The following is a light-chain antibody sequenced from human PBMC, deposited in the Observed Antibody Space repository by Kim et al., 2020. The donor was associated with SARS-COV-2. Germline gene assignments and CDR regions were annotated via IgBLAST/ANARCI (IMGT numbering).Light chain of an antibody. Sequence: SPGERATLSCRASQSVGNTYLAWYQQKPGQPPRLLIYGASTRATGSPDRFSGSGSGTDFILTISGLEPEDFAVYYCQQYGTSPRTFGQGTKVDIK. CDR2: GAS. J-gene: IGKJ1*01. CDR1: QSVGNTY. V-gene: IGKV3-20*01. CDR3: QQYGTSPRT.